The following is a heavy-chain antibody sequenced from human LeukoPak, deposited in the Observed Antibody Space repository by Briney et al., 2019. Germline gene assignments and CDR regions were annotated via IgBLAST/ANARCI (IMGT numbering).Heavy chain of an antibody. Sequence: SETLSLTCAVYGGSFSGYYWSWIRQPPGKGLEWIGEINHSGSTNYNPSLKSRVTISVDTSKNQFSLKLSSVTAADTAVYYCARRGYYGSGSYYNYWGQGTLVTVSS. CDR3: ARRGYYGSGSYYNY. CDR2: INHSGST. CDR1: GGSFSGYY. V-gene: IGHV4-34*01. D-gene: IGHD3-10*01. J-gene: IGHJ4*02.